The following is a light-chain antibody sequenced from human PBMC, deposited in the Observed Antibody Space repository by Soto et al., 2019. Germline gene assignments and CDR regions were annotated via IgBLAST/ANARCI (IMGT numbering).Light chain of an antibody. CDR2: SNN. Sequence: QSVLTQPPSASGTPGQRVTISCSESRSSIGSNTVNWYQQIPGTAPKLLIYSNNQRPSGVPDRFSGSKSGTSASLAISGLQSEDEANYYCAAWDDSLNVVVFGGGTKVTVL. CDR1: RSSIGSNT. V-gene: IGLV1-44*01. CDR3: AAWDDSLNVVV. J-gene: IGLJ2*01.